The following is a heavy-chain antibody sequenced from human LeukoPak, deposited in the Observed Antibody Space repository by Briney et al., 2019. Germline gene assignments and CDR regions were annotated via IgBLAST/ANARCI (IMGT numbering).Heavy chain of an antibody. V-gene: IGHV3-21*01. CDR2: ISSSSSYI. Sequence: GGSLRISCAASGFTFSSYSRTWVRQAPGKGLEWVSSISSSSSYIYYADSVKGRFTISRDNAKNSLYLQMNSLRAEDTAVYYCAVASGSYSNWGQGTLVTVSP. D-gene: IGHD1-26*01. CDR1: GFTFSSYS. CDR3: AVASGSYSN. J-gene: IGHJ4*02.